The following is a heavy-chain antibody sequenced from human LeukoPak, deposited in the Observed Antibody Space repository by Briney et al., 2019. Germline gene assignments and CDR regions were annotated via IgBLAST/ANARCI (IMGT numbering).Heavy chain of an antibody. V-gene: IGHV1-18*04. CDR1: GYTFTSYG. D-gene: IGHD6-13*01. CDR2: ISAYNGNT. Sequence: ASVKVSCKASGYTFTSYGISWVRQAPGQGLEWMGWISAYNGNTNYAQKLQGRVTLTTDTSTSTAYMELRSLRSDDTAVYYCARDLAAAGTSGYWGQGTLVTVSS. J-gene: IGHJ4*02. CDR3: ARDLAAAGTSGY.